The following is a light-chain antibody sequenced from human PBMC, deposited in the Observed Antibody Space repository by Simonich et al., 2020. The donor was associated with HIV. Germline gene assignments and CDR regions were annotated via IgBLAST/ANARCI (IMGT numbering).Light chain of an antibody. V-gene: IGKV2-30*02. CDR3: MQGTHWPRT. J-gene: IGKJ1*01. CDR1: QSLVHSDGNTY. CDR2: KVS. Sequence: VVMTQSPLSLPVTLGQPASISCRSSQSLVHSDGNTYLNWFKQRPGQSPRRLIYKVSNRDSGVPDRFSGSGSGTDFTLKISRVEAEDVGVYYCMQGTHWPRTFGQGTKVEIK.